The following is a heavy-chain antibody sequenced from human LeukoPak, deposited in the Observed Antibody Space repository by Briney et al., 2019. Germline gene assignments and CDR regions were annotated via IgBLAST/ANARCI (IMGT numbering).Heavy chain of an antibody. J-gene: IGHJ4*02. CDR2: ILSNSDT. D-gene: IGHD3-10*01. CDR1: GFTFSSYD. CDR3: ARGYFSGNSHG. V-gene: IGHV3-69-1*01. Sequence: PGGSLRLSCAASGFTFSSYDITWVRQAPGKGPEWVSSILSNSDTYYADSVKGRFTVSRDNAKNSVFLQMNGLRAEDTAAYFCARGYFSGNSHGWGQGTLVTVSS.